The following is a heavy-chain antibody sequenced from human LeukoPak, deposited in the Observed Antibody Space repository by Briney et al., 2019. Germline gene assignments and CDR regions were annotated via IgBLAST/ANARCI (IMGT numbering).Heavy chain of an antibody. Sequence: SETLSLTCTVSGGSISSYYWSWIRQPPGKGLEWIGYIYYSGSTNYNPSLKSRVTISVDTSKNQFSLKLSSVTAADTAVYYCAKHGGYSYGYGFDYWGQGTLVTVPS. D-gene: IGHD5-18*01. CDR3: AKHGGYSYGYGFDY. CDR2: IYYSGST. V-gene: IGHV4-59*01. J-gene: IGHJ4*02. CDR1: GGSISSYY.